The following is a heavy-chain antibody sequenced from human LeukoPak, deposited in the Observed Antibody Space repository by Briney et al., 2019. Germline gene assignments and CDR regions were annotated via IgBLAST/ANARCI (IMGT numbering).Heavy chain of an antibody. V-gene: IGHV3-30*02. D-gene: IGHD3-22*01. CDR3: ARQEARDYYYEGLDY. J-gene: IGHJ4*02. CDR2: IRFDGGKK. CDR1: GFSFSTYG. Sequence: GRSLRLSCAASGFSFSTYGFHWVRQAPGKGLEWVTFIRFDGGKKNYADSVKGRFAISRDNSKNTVYLQMNSLRAEDTAIYFCARQEARDYYYEGLDYWGQGNLVTVSS.